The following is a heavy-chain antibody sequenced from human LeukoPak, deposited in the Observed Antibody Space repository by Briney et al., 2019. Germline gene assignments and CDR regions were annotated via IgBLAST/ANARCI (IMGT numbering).Heavy chain of an antibody. CDR3: ATGITGTKRVGYFDY. D-gene: IGHD1-20*01. V-gene: IGHV3-7*01. CDR1: GFTLSSYW. Sequence: GGSLRLSCAASGFTLSSYWMSWVRQAPGKGLEWVANIKQDGSEKYYVDSVKGRFTISRDNAKNSLYLQMNSLRAEDTAVYYCATGITGTKRVGYFDYWGQGTLVTVS. J-gene: IGHJ4*02. CDR2: IKQDGSEK.